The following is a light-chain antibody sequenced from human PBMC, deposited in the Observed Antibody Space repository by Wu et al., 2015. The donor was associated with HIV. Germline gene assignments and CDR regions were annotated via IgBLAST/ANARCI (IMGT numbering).Light chain of an antibody. V-gene: IGKV3-20*01. Sequence: EIVLTQSPGTLCLFPGERATLSCRVSQSISNSFLSWYQQRPGQAPRVLIYGASNRATGVPDRFSGSGSGTDFILTISRLEAEDSAVYYCQQYINSRYTFGQGTKLEIK. CDR3: QQYINSRYT. CDR1: QSISNSF. CDR2: GAS. J-gene: IGKJ2*01.